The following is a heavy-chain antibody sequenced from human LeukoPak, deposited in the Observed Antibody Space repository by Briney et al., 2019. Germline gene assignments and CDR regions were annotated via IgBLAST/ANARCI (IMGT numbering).Heavy chain of an antibody. Sequence: PGGSPRLSCAASGFTFSSYGMHWVRQAPGKGLEWVAVISYDGSNKYYADSVEGRFTISRDNSKNTLYLQMNSLRAEDTAVYYCAKEATYYDILTGYRNEYYFDYWGQGTLVTVSS. CDR3: AKEATYYDILTGYRNEYYFDY. D-gene: IGHD3-9*01. J-gene: IGHJ4*02. V-gene: IGHV3-30*18. CDR2: ISYDGSNK. CDR1: GFTFSSYG.